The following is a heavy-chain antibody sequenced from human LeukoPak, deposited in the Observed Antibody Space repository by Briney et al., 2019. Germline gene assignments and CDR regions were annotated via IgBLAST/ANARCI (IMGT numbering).Heavy chain of an antibody. J-gene: IGHJ4*02. CDR3: ARGSPGY. CDR1: GGSFSDYS. Sequence: SETLSLTCAVYGGSFSDYSWTWIRQSPGKALEWIGEIIHCGSSHYNPSLKSRVTISVDTSKNHFSLKLTSVTAADTAVYFCARGSPGYWGQGTLVTVSS. V-gene: IGHV4-34*01. CDR2: IIHCGSS.